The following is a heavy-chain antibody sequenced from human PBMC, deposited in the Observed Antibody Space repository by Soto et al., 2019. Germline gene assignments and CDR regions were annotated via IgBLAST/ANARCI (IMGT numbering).Heavy chain of an antibody. J-gene: IGHJ4*02. CDR1: GFTLNTFG. D-gene: IGHD1-1*01. V-gene: IGHV3-33*05. CDR3: ARVEDGSYFTIEY. Sequence: QVQLLESGGGVVQPGTSLRLSCAASGFTLNTFGMHWVRQAPGKGLEWVAFISYDGRNKFYVDSVEGRFTVSRDSSESPMALQMNSLRVEDTAVYYCARVEDGSYFTIEYWGQGSLVTVSS. CDR2: ISYDGRNK.